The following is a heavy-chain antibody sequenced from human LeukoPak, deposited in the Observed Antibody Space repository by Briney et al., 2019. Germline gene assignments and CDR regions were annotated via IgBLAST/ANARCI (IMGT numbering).Heavy chain of an antibody. J-gene: IGHJ6*02. CDR1: GGSISSSGYC. CDR3: ARHKGAGTTNYDGMDV. D-gene: IGHD1-7*01. V-gene: IGHV4-39*01. Sequence: SETLSLTCIVSGGSISSSGYCWGWVRQPPGKGLEWVASIFYSGTTYYNPSLKSRLTISIDTSKKQFSLKLNSLTAADTAVYYCARHKGAGTTNYDGMDVWGQGTTVTVSS. CDR2: IFYSGTT.